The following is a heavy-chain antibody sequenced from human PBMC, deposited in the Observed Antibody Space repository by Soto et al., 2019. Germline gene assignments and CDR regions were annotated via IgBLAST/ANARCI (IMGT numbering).Heavy chain of an antibody. D-gene: IGHD6-19*01. V-gene: IGHV3-23*01. CDR3: AKGVSSSAWSASDS. Sequence: EVQLLESGGGLVQPGGSLRISCAASGFTFTNYAMTWVRQAPGKGLEWVSVMSDSDNATYYADSVKGRFTVSRDNSKNTLYLQFNSLRAEDTAVYYCAKGVSSSAWSASDSWGQGTLVTVSS. CDR2: MSDSDNAT. J-gene: IGHJ4*02. CDR1: GFTFTNYA.